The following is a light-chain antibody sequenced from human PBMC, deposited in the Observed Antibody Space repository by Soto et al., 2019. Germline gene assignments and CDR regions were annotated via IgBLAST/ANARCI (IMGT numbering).Light chain of an antibody. Sequence: ENVLTQSPGTLSLSPGERATLSCRASQSVSSSYLAWYQQKPAQAPRLLIYGASRRAPGIPERFSGSGSGTDFTLTISRLEPEDFAVYYCQQYLTSPKTFGQGSMVDIK. CDR2: GAS. CDR1: QSVSSSY. V-gene: IGKV3-20*01. CDR3: QQYLTSPKT. J-gene: IGKJ1*01.